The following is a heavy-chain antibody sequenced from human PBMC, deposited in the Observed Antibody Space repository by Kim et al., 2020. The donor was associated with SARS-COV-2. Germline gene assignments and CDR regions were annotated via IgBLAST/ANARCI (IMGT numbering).Heavy chain of an antibody. Sequence: GGSLRLSCAASGFTFSSYAMHWVRQAPGKGLEWVAVISYDGSNKYYADSVKGRFTISRDNSKNTLYLQMNSLRAEDTAVYYCARDRESKWELRHDAFDIWGQGTMVTVSS. CDR3: ARDRESKWELRHDAFDI. CDR2: ISYDGSNK. CDR1: GFTFSSYA. J-gene: IGHJ3*02. V-gene: IGHV3-30*04. D-gene: IGHD1-26*01.